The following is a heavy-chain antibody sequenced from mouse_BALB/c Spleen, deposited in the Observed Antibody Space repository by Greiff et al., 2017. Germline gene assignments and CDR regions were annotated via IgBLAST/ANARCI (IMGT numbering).Heavy chain of an antibody. CDR3: ARSRPDGYYYFDY. CDR2: ISSGSSTI. D-gene: IGHD2-3*01. J-gene: IGHJ2*01. V-gene: IGHV5-17*02. CDR1: GFTFSSFG. Sequence: EVKLVESGGGLVQPGGSRKLSCAASGFTFSSFGMHWVRQAPEKGLEWVAYISSGSSTIYYADTVKGRFTISRDNPKNTLFLQMTSLRSEDTAMYYCARSRPDGYYYFDYWGQGTTLTVSS.